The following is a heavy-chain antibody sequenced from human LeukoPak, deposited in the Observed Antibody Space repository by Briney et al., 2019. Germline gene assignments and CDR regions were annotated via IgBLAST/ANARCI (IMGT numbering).Heavy chain of an antibody. CDR1: GGSISSYY. V-gene: IGHV4-59*01. Sequence: SETLSLTCTVSGGSISSYYWSWIRQPPGKGLEWIGYIYYSGSTNYNPSLKSRVTISVDTSKNQFSLKLSSVTAADTAVYYCARSLGLWVAFDIWGQGTMVTVSS. J-gene: IGHJ3*02. CDR2: IYYSGST. D-gene: IGHD3-16*01. CDR3: ARSLGLWVAFDI.